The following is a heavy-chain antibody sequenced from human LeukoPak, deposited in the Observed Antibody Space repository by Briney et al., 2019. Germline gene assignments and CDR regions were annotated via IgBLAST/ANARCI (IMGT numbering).Heavy chain of an antibody. CDR1: GFTFADNS. CDR3: ARDPTYYYGSGLDY. J-gene: IGHJ4*02. D-gene: IGHD3-10*01. Sequence: GRSLRLSCTVSGFTFADNSLTWVRQAPGKGLEWVTSISSKAYDETPKYAASVKGRFTVSRDDSKDTAFLHMTSLTIEATAVYYCARDPTYYYGSGLDYWGQGTLVTVSS. CDR2: ISSKAYDETP. V-gene: IGHV3-49*04.